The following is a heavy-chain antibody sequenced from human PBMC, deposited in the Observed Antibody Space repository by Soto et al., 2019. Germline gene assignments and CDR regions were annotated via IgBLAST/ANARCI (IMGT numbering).Heavy chain of an antibody. V-gene: IGHV3-74*01. CDR1: GFTFSSYW. D-gene: IGHD4-17*01. Sequence: GGSLRLSCAASGFTFSSYWMHWVRQAPGKGLVWVSRINSDGSSTSYADSVKGRFTISRDNAKNTRYLRMNNLRAEDTAVYYCARSVRWSRLDYGMDVWGKGTTVTVSS. CDR3: ARSVRWSRLDYGMDV. J-gene: IGHJ6*04. CDR2: INSDGSST.